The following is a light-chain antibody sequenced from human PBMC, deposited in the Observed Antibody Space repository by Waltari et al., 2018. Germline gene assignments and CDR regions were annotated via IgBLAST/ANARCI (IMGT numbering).Light chain of an antibody. J-gene: IGKJ1*01. V-gene: IGKV1-39*01. CDR3: QQSYSTPWT. CDR1: QSISSY. CDR2: AAS. Sequence: DIQMTQSPSSLSASVGDRVTITCRANQSISSYLNWYQQKPGKAPKHLIYAASSLQSGVPSRCSGSGSGTDFTLTISSLQPEDFATYYCQQSYSTPWTFGQGTKVEIK.